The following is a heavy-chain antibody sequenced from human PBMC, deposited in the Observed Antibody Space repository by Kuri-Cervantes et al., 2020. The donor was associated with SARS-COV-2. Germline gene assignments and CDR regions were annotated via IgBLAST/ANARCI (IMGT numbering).Heavy chain of an antibody. CDR1: GGSISSSSYY. CDR2: IYYSGST. J-gene: IGHJ4*02. V-gene: IGHV4-39*01. Sequence: GSLRLSCTVSGGSISSSSYYWGWIRQPPGKGLEWIGSIYYSGSTYYNPSLKSRVTISVDTSKNQFSLKLSSVTAADTAVYYCARAPVRITMIVVVIHQGFDYWGQGTLVTVSS. D-gene: IGHD3-22*01. CDR3: ARAPVRITMIVVVIHQGFDY.